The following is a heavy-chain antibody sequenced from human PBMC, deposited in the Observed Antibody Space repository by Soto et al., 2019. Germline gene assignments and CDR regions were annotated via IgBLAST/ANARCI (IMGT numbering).Heavy chain of an antibody. D-gene: IGHD6-19*01. CDR3: ARFWWTSSGWYPPPAFDY. V-gene: IGHV1-18*01. CDR1: GYTFTSYG. CDR2: ISAYNGNT. Sequence: QVQLVQSGAEVKKPGASVKVSCKASGYTFTSYGISWVRQAPGQGLEWMGWISAYNGNTNYAQKLQGRVTMTTDTXTXTXXMELWSLRSDDTAVYYCARFWWTSSGWYPPPAFDYWGQGTLVTVSS. J-gene: IGHJ4*02.